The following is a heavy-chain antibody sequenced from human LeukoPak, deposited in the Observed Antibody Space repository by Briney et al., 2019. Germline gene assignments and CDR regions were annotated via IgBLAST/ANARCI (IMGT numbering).Heavy chain of an antibody. J-gene: IGHJ4*02. V-gene: IGHV4-59*01. CDR3: ARGTDSSVHYDY. CDR1: GRSISNYF. D-gene: IGHD3-22*01. Sequence: SETLSLTCTVSGRSISNYFWLWIRHPPGEGPEWIGYIYYSGTTNYYPSLKSRVTTSLDTSKNQFLLKLNSVTAADTAVYYCARGTDSSVHYDYWGQGALVTVSS. CDR2: IYYSGTT.